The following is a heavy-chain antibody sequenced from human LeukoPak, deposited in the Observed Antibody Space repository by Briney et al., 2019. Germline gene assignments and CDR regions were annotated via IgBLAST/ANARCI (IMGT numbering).Heavy chain of an antibody. CDR2: ISVSSIST. Sequence: GSLRLSCAASGFNFSSCDMNWVRQAPGKGLEGVSIISVSSISTYYADSVKGRFTISRDNSKNTLYLQMNSLRAEDTAVYYCAKLYGDYDTRDYWGQGTLVTVSS. CDR1: GFNFSSCD. CDR3: AKLYGDYDTRDY. V-gene: IGHV3-23*01. D-gene: IGHD4-17*01. J-gene: IGHJ4*02.